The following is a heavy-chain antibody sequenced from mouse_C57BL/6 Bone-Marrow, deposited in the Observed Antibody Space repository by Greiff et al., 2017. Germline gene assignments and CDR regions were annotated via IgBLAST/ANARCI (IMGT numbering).Heavy chain of an antibody. V-gene: IGHV14-4*01. CDR3: TTSGSGY. Sequence: EVQLQQSGAELVRPGASVKLSCTVSGFYIKDAYMHWVKQRPEQGLEWIGWIDPENGDTVYASKFQGKATMTADTSSNTAFLRLSSLTSEDTAVYYSTTSGSGYWGQGTTLTVSS. J-gene: IGHJ2*01. D-gene: IGHD1-1*01. CDR1: GFYIKDAY. CDR2: IDPENGDT.